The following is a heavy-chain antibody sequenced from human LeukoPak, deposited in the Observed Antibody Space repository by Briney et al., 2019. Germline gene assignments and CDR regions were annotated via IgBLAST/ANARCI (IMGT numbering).Heavy chain of an antibody. V-gene: IGHV3-7*02. CDR1: GFTFSTHW. CDR2: INEDGSEK. J-gene: IGHJ4*02. D-gene: IGHD3-22*01. CDR3: ARIYYDSSGYRLFDY. Sequence: GGSLRLSCEASGFTFSTHWMSWVRQAPGKGLEWVANINEDGSEKYYVDSVKGRFTISRDNAKNSLYLQMNSLRAEDTALYYCARIYYDSSGYRLFDYWGQGTLVTVSS.